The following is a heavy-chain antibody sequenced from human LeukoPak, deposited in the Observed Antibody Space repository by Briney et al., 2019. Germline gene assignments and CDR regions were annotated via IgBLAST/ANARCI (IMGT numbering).Heavy chain of an antibody. D-gene: IGHD2/OR15-2a*01. J-gene: IGHJ4*02. V-gene: IGHV3-74*01. Sequence: PGGSLRLSCEGSGFSFSDYWVHWVRQVPVKGLVWVSRINPDGGTTNYADSVKGRFTISRDNARGTLYLQMNSLRVEDTAVYYCARAGFYRFDYWGQGTLVTVSS. CDR3: ARAGFYRFDY. CDR1: GFSFSDYW. CDR2: INPDGGTT.